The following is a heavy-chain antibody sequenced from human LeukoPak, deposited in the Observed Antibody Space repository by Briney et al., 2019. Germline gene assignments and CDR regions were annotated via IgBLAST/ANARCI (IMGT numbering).Heavy chain of an antibody. J-gene: IGHJ5*02. CDR1: GFTFSDYY. V-gene: IGHV3-11*01. CDR3: ARDRAGTTMRNWFDP. Sequence: GGSLRLSCAASGFTFSDYYMSWIRQAPGKGLEWVSYISSSGSTIYYADSVKGRFTISRDNAKNSLYLQMNSLRAEDTAVYYCARDRAGTTMRNWFDPWGQGTLVTVSS. CDR2: ISSSGSTI. D-gene: IGHD1-7*01.